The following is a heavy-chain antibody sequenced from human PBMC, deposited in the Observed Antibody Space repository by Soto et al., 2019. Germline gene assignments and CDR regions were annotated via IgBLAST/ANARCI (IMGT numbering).Heavy chain of an antibody. Sequence: GGSVRLSCAASGFSFDDYAMHWVRQAPGKGLEWVTGISWNSGTIGYADSVKGRFTISRVNAKNSLYLQMNSLRAEDTALYYCARDVWSRASGPPDSWGQGTLVTVSS. CDR3: ARDVWSRASGPPDS. CDR2: ISWNSGTI. J-gene: IGHJ4*02. CDR1: GFSFDDYA. V-gene: IGHV3-9*01. D-gene: IGHD3-10*01.